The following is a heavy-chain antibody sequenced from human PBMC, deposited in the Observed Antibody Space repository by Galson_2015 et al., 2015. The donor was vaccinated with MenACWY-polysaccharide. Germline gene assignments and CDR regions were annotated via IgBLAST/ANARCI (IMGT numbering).Heavy chain of an antibody. CDR3: TTYGGGHIVGGPHVDY. Sequence: SMRLSCEASGFTFSNVWMSWVRQAPGKGLEWVGRIKSMTDGGTTDYVAPVKGRFTFSRDDSKSTLYLQMSSLKTEDTVVYDCTTYGGGHIVGGPHVDYWVQGTLVPVSS. J-gene: IGHJ4*02. D-gene: IGHD1-26*01. CDR1: GFTFSNVW. CDR2: IKSMTDGGTT. V-gene: IGHV3-15*01.